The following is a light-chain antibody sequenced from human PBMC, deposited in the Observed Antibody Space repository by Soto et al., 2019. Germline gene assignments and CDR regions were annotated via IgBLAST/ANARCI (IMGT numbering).Light chain of an antibody. CDR2: GAS. V-gene: IGKV3-15*01. Sequence: DIVMTQSPATLSVSPGERATLSCRASQSVSSNLAWHQQKPGQAPRLLIYGASTRATGIPARFSGSGSGTEFTLTISSLQSEDFAVYYCQQYNNWPTTFGQGTKV. J-gene: IGKJ1*01. CDR3: QQYNNWPTT. CDR1: QSVSSN.